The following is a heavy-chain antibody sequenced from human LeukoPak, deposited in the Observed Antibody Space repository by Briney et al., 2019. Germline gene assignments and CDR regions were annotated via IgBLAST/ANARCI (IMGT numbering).Heavy chain of an antibody. V-gene: IGHV3-23*01. J-gene: IGHJ4*02. Sequence: GGSLRLSCVGSGYTFTTYGMSWVRQAPGKGLEWVSGLDNNGDNTYYADSVKGRFTISRDNSKNTLYLQMNSLRVEDTAVYYCAKTAETSGTYGQGFDYWGQGTLVTVSS. D-gene: IGHD1-26*01. CDR3: AKTAETSGTYGQGFDY. CDR2: LDNNGDNT. CDR1: GYTFTTYG.